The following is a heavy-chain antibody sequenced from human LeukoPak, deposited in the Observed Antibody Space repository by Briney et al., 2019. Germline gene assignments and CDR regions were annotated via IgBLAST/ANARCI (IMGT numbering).Heavy chain of an antibody. CDR2: IRGGGADT. V-gene: IGHV3-23*01. J-gene: IGHJ4*02. D-gene: IGHD4-17*01. CDR1: GFTFNNYD. CDR3: AGVRVTTTLIDY. Sequence: PGGSLRLSCAGSGFTFNNYDMSWVRQAPGKGLEWVSGIRGGGADTYYADSVKGRFTVSRDNSKNTLYLQMNSLRAEDTAVYYCAGVRVTTTLIDYWGQGTLVTVSS.